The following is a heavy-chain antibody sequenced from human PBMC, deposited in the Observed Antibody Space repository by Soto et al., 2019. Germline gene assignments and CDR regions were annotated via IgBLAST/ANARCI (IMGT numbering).Heavy chain of an antibody. CDR3: AKGGPTKGSSSVYYYYGMDV. CDR2: ISGSGGRK. CDR1: GFTFSSYA. V-gene: IGHV3-23*01. D-gene: IGHD6-6*01. J-gene: IGHJ6*02. Sequence: EVQLLESGGGLVQPGGSLRLSCEASGFTFSSYAMSWVRQAPGKGLKWVSAISGSGGRKYYATPVKGGFTISRDNSKNTLYLQMNSLRAEDTAVYYCAKGGPTKGSSSVYYYYGMDVWGQGTTVTVSS.